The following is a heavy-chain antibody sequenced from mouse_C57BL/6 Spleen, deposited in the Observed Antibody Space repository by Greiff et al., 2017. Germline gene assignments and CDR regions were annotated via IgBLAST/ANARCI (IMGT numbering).Heavy chain of an antibody. V-gene: IGHV7-3*01. CDR1: GFTFTDYY. CDR3: ARYKDYDEDFDY. J-gene: IGHJ2*01. Sequence: EVKLMESGGGLVQPGGSLSLSCAASGFTFTDYYMSWVRQPPGKALEWLGFIRNKANGYTTEYSASVKGRFTISRDNSQSILYLQMNALRAEDSATYYCARYKDYDEDFDYWGQGTTLTVSS. D-gene: IGHD2-4*01. CDR2: IRNKANGYTT.